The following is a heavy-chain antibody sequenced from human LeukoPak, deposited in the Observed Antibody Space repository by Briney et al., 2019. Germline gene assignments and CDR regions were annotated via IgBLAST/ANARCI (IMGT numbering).Heavy chain of an antibody. D-gene: IGHD3-22*01. CDR3: ARVGGDHSTGHYSVDY. J-gene: IGHJ4*02. CDR1: GYSITSTYW. CDR2: LHHSGST. Sequence: SETLSLTCAVSGYSITSTYWWGWIRQTPGTGLECIGSLHHSGSTSYSPSLKSRVTISADTSKNQFSLRLSSVTAADTAVYYCARVGGDHSTGHYSVDYWGQGTLVTVSS. V-gene: IGHV4-38-2*01.